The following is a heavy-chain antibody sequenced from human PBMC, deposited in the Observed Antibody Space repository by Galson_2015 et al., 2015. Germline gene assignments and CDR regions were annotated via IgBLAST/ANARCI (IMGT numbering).Heavy chain of an antibody. CDR2: INAGNGNT. CDR3: ARHTWYYDSSGYNSHFDY. V-gene: IGHV1-3*01. CDR1: GYTFTSYA. D-gene: IGHD3-22*01. J-gene: IGHJ4*02. Sequence: SVKVSCKASGYTFTSYAMHWVRQAPGQRLEWMGWINAGNGNTKYSQKFQGRVTITRDTSASTAHMELSSLRSEDTAVYYCARHTWYYDSSGYNSHFDYWGQGTLVTVSS.